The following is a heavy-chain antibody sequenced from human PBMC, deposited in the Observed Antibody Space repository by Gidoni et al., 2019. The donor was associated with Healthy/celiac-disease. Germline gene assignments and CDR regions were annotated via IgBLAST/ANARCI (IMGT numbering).Heavy chain of an antibody. J-gene: IGHJ4*02. CDR3: ARAAAGHSYYFDY. Sequence: QVQLVQFGAGVKKPGASVKVSCTASGYSFTSYYMHWVRQAPGQGLEWMGIINPSGGSTSDAEKFQGRGTMTRDTSTSTVYMELSSLRAEDTAVYYCARAAAGHSYYFDYWGQGTLVTVSS. CDR1: GYSFTSYY. V-gene: IGHV1-46*01. CDR2: INPSGGST. D-gene: IGHD6-13*01.